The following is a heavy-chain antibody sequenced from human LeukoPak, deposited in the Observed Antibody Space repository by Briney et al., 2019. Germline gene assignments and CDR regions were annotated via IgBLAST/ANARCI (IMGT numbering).Heavy chain of an antibody. V-gene: IGHV3-53*01. J-gene: IGHJ4*03. CDR2: IYSGGTT. Sequence: GGSLRLSCEVSGFPVRSRYMTWVRQAPGKGLECVSVIYSGGTTYYIDSVKDRFTISRDNSKSTMYLEMNNLRVEDTAVYYCASLEGGPTDGRWGQGTLVTVSS. CDR1: GFPVRSRY. D-gene: IGHD1-26*01. CDR3: ASLEGGPTDGR.